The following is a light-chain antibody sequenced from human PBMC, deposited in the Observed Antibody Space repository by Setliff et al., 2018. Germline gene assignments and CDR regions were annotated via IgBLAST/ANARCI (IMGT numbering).Light chain of an antibody. V-gene: IGLV2-14*01. J-gene: IGLJ1*01. CDR3: SLYSNSSILV. Sequence: QSALTQPASVSGSPGQSITISCTGTSSDVGGYKCVSWYQQHPGKAPKLMIYEVTYRPSGVSNRFSGSKSGNTASLTISGLQAEDEADYYCSLYSNSSILVFGTGTKGTVL. CDR2: EVT. CDR1: SSDVGGYKC.